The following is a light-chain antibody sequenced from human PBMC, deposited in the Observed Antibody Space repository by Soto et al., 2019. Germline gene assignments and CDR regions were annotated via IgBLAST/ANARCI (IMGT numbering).Light chain of an antibody. J-gene: IGLJ1*01. CDR1: SSDVGGYNF. CDR3: SSYAGSKNRYV. Sequence: QSVLTQPPSASGSRGQSVTISCTGTSSDVGGYNFVSWYQQHPGKAPKVILYEVTKRPSGVPDRFSGSKSGNTASLTVSGLQTEDDAHYSCSSYAGSKNRYVFGTGTKLTVL. CDR2: EVT. V-gene: IGLV2-8*01.